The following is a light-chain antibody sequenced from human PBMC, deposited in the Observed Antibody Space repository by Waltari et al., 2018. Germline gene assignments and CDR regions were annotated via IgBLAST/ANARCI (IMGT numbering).Light chain of an antibody. J-gene: IGKJ2*01. CDR1: QSLLYTSNYKNY. CDR3: QQYYSRHSYT. CDR2: WAS. Sequence: DFVMTKSPDSLAVSLGERATINCKSSQSLLYTSNYKNYLAWYQQKPGQPPKLLIYWASTRESGVPDRFSGSGSGTDFTLTISSLQAEDVAVYYCQQYYSRHSYTFGQGTKLEIK. V-gene: IGKV4-1*01.